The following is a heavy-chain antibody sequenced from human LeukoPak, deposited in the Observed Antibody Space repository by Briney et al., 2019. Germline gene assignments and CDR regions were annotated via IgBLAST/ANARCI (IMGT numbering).Heavy chain of an antibody. CDR1: GFTFSDYY. Sequence: GGSLRLSCAASGFTFSDYYMSWIRQAPGKGLEWVSYISSSGSTIYYADSVKGRFTLSRDNAKNPLYLQMNSLRAEDTAVYYCARFYSGYDYFIYYWGQGTLVTVSS. J-gene: IGHJ4*02. V-gene: IGHV3-11*01. CDR2: ISSSGSTI. CDR3: ARFYSGYDYFIYY. D-gene: IGHD5-12*01.